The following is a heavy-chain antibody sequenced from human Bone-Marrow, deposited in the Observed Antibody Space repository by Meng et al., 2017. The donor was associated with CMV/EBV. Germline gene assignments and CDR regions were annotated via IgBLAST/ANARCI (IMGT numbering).Heavy chain of an antibody. CDR3: AREDRIAAAGPFDY. Sequence: ASGFTSSSYAMHWVRQAPGKGLEWVAVISYDGSNKYYADSVKGRFTISRDNSKNTLYLQMNSLRAEDTAVYYCAREDRIAAAGPFDYWGQGTLVTVSS. CDR2: ISYDGSNK. CDR1: GFTSSSYA. J-gene: IGHJ4*02. V-gene: IGHV3-30*04. D-gene: IGHD6-13*01.